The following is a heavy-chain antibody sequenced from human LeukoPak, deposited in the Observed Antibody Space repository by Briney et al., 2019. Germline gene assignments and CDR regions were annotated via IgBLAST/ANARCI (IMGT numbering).Heavy chain of an antibody. Sequence: TSETLSLTCTVSGYSISSGYYWGWIRQPPGKGLEWNGSIYHSGSTYYNPSLKSRVTISVDTSKNQFSLKLSSVTAADTAVYYCARDPRYDFWSGYKSIPHFDYWGQGTLVTVSS. CDR2: IYHSGST. J-gene: IGHJ4*02. CDR3: ARDPRYDFWSGYKSIPHFDY. D-gene: IGHD3-3*01. V-gene: IGHV4-38-2*02. CDR1: GYSISSGYY.